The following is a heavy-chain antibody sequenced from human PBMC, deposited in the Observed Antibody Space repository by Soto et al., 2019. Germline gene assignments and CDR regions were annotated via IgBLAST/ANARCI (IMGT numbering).Heavy chain of an antibody. J-gene: IGHJ5*02. CDR2: ISGSGGST. CDR1: GFTFSSYA. D-gene: IGHD3-10*01. CDR3: AKALGSGTHLRVGFDP. V-gene: IGHV3-23*01. Sequence: GGSLRLSCAASGFTFSSYAMSWVRQAPGKGLEWVSAISGSGGSTYYADSVKGRFTISRDNSKNTLYLQMNSLRAEDTAVYYCAKALGSGTHLRVGFDPWGQGTLVTVSS.